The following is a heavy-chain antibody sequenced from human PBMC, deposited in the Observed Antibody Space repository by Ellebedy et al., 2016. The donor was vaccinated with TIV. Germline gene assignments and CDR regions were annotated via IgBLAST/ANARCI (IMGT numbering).Heavy chain of an antibody. V-gene: IGHV3-23*01. D-gene: IGHD3-10*02. Sequence: GESLKIFXAASGFTLSRNAMTWVRQAPGKGLEWVSAIEGSNDNTHYADSVMGRFTISRDTSRNTLFLQMNSLTVGDTAVYYCAKDVFRWALDSWGQGTLVTVSS. J-gene: IGHJ4*02. CDR1: GFTLSRNA. CDR2: IEGSNDNT. CDR3: AKDVFRWALDS.